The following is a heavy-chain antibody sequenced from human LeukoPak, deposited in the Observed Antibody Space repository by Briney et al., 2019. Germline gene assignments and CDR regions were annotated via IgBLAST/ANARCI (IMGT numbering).Heavy chain of an antibody. CDR2: IYYSGST. CDR1: GGSISSYY. J-gene: IGHJ4*02. V-gene: IGHV4-59*08. Sequence: SETLSLTCTVSGGSISSYYWSWIRQPPGKGLEWIGYIYYSGSTNCNPSLKSRVTISVDTSKNQFSLKLSSVTAADTAVYYCARRNVYSSSWDYFGYWGQGTLVTVSS. D-gene: IGHD6-13*01. CDR3: ARRNVYSSSWDYFGY.